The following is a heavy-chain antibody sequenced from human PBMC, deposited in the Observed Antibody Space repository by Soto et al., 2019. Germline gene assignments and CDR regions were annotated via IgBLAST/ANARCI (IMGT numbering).Heavy chain of an antibody. J-gene: IGHJ6*02. CDR1: SGPSRSHN. CDR2: VYYTGST. D-gene: IGHD3-10*01. Sequence: QVQLQQSGPGLVKPSETLSLTCTVSSGPSRSHNWGWIRQPPGRGLEWIGYVYYTGSTSTNPTLTSRVTISAATSTIHISLTLSSVTAADTAVYYCVRQGIGDLHGLVDVWGQGTTVSVSS. V-gene: IGHV4-59*08. CDR3: VRQGIGDLHGLVDV.